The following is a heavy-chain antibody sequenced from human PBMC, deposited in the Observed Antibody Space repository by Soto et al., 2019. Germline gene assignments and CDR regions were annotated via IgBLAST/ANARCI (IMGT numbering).Heavy chain of an antibody. CDR1: GYTFTSYD. Sequence: ASVKVSCKASGYTFTSYDINWVRQATGQGLEWMGWMNPNSGNTGYAQKFQGRVTMTRNTSISTAYMELSSLRSEDTAVYHCARVLADCSSTSCYTYDAFDIWGQGTMVTVSS. CDR3: ARVLADCSSTSCYTYDAFDI. V-gene: IGHV1-8*01. D-gene: IGHD2-2*02. J-gene: IGHJ3*02. CDR2: MNPNSGNT.